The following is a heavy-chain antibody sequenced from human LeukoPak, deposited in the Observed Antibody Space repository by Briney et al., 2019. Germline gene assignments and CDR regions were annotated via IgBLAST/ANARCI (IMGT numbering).Heavy chain of an antibody. J-gene: IGHJ4*02. CDR1: GGSISNYF. V-gene: IGHV4-59*01. D-gene: IGHD6-13*01. CDR2: VYNGGST. CDR3: ARAGGIAVTGTLEY. Sequence: SETLSLTCTVSGGSISNYFWNWIRQSPGKRLEWIGFVYNGGSTNYNPSLKSRVTMSVDTSKNQFSLRLSSVTAADTAVYYCARAGGIAVTGTLEYWGQGTLVTVSS.